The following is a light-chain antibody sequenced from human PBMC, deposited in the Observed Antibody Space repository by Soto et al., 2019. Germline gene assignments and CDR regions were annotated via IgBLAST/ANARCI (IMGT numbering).Light chain of an antibody. CDR3: SSYASSSTRVL. CDR2: EVS. Sequence: QSVLTQPASVSGSPGQSITISCTGTSSDVGGYNYVSWYQQHPGKVPKLMIYEVSNRPSGVSNRFSGSKSGNTASLTISGLQAEDEADYYCSSYASSSTRVLFGGGTKLTVL. J-gene: IGLJ2*01. V-gene: IGLV2-14*01. CDR1: SSDVGGYNY.